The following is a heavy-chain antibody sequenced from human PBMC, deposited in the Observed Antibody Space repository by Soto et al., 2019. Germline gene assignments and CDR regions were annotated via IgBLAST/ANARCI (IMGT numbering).Heavy chain of an antibody. V-gene: IGHV4-59*08. CDR1: GDSIGGYY. Sequence: HVQLRESGPGLVQPSETLSLTCTVSGDSIGGYYWHWIRQTPGEGLEWIGFIYYTGYTYYNPSLQSRVTLSVDTSKNRFSLNLPSVTAADTAMYYCARHGSRDVVRFDYWGQGILVSASS. J-gene: IGHJ4*02. D-gene: IGHD2-15*01. CDR3: ARHGSRDVVRFDY. CDR2: IYYTGYT.